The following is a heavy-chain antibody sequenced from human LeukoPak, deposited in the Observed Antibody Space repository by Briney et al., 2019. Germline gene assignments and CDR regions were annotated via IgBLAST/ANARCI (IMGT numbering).Heavy chain of an antibody. CDR1: GFTFSSYG. Sequence: GGSLRLSCAASGFTFSSYGMHWVRQAPGKGLEWVAFIRYDGSNKYYADSVKGRFTISRDNSKNTLYLQMNSLRAEDTAVYYCAKDGSGSSYAFDIWGQGTMVTVSS. D-gene: IGHD1-26*01. J-gene: IGHJ3*02. V-gene: IGHV3-30*02. CDR3: AKDGSGSSYAFDI. CDR2: IRYDGSNK.